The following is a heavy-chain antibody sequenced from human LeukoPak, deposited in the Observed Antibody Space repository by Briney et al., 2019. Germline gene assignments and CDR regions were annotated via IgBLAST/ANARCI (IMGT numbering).Heavy chain of an antibody. CDR2: IYTTGST. J-gene: IGHJ4*02. Sequence: SQTLSLTCTVSGGSISSANYYWSWIRQPAGEGLEWIGRIYTTGSTNYNPSLKSRVTISIDTSMNQLSLRLSSVTAADTAVYYCARQGYSSSDLDYWGQGILVTVSS. CDR3: ARQGYSSSDLDY. CDR1: GGSISSANYY. D-gene: IGHD5-12*01. V-gene: IGHV4-61*02.